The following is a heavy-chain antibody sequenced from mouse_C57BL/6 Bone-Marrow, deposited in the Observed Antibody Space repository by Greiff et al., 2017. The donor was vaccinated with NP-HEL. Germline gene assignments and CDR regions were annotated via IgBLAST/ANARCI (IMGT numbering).Heavy chain of an antibody. CDR1: GYTFTNYW. V-gene: IGHV1-63*01. D-gene: IGHD2-3*01. Sequence: VQLQQSGAELVRPGPSVKMSCKASGYTFTNYWIGWAKQRPGHGLEWIGDIYPGGGYTNYNEKFKGKATLTADKSSSTAYMQFSSLTSEDSAIYYCAREGIYDGYYYYAMDYWGQGTSVTVSS. CDR3: AREGIYDGYYYYAMDY. CDR2: IYPGGGYT. J-gene: IGHJ4*01.